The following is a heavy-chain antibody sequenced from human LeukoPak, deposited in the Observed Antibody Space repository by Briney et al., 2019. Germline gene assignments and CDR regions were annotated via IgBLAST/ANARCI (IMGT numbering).Heavy chain of an antibody. CDR3: ARAPRGVTTVSVAFDI. Sequence: SETLSLTCTVSGGSISSYYWSWIRQPAGKGLEWIGRIYTSGSTNYNPSLKSRVTISVDTSKNQFSLKLSPVTAADTAVYYCARAPRGVTTVSVAFDIWGQGTMVTVSS. CDR1: GGSISSYY. V-gene: IGHV4-4*07. CDR2: IYTSGST. J-gene: IGHJ3*02. D-gene: IGHD4-11*01.